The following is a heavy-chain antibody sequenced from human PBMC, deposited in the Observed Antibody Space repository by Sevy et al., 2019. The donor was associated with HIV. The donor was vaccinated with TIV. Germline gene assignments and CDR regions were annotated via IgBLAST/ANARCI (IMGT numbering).Heavy chain of an antibody. D-gene: IGHD6-13*01. CDR1: NLTFEDYA. CDR3: AKGQQLITQSGSYFYYGMNV. V-gene: IGHV3-9*01. J-gene: IGHJ6*02. CDR2: LSWNGADI. Sequence: GGSLRLSCAASNLTFEDYAMHWVRRAPAKGLEWVSGLSWNGADIGFAASVKGRFTISRDNAKSSVYLQINSLTPEDTGVYYCAKGQQLITQSGSYFYYGMNVWGQGTTVTVSS.